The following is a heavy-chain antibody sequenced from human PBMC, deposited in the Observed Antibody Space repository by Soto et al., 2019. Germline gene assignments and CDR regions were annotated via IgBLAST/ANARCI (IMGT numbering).Heavy chain of an antibody. CDR1: GFTASSNY. Sequence: PGGSLRLSCAASGFTASSNYMNWVRQAPGKGLEWVAVIFADGRTHSADSLKGRFSISRDISKNTLYLQMNSLRAEDSAVYYCVRGGESSGYFYSWAFDIWGQGTMVTVSS. J-gene: IGHJ3*02. V-gene: IGHV3-66*01. CDR3: VRGGESSGYFYSWAFDI. D-gene: IGHD3-22*01. CDR2: IFADGRT.